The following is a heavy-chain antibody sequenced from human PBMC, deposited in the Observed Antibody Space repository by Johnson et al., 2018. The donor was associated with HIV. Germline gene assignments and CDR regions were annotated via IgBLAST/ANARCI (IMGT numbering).Heavy chain of an antibody. CDR3: AREGGYSGYEDGAFDI. CDR2: IRYDGSNK. J-gene: IGHJ3*02. D-gene: IGHD5-12*01. V-gene: IGHV3-30*02. CDR1: GFTVSSNY. Sequence: QVQLVESGGGLVQPGGSLRLSCAASGFTVSSNYMTWVRQAPGKGLEWVTFIRYDGSNKYYADSVKGRFTISRDNSKNTLYLQMNSLGAEDTAVYYCAREGGYSGYEDGAFDIWGQGTMVTVSS.